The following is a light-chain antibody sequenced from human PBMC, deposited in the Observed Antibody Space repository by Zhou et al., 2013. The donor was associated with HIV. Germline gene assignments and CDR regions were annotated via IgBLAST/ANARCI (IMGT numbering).Light chain of an antibody. CDR1: QSVSSIY. V-gene: IGKV3-15*01. J-gene: IGKJ2*01. CDR2: DTS. CDR3: QQYDTWPS. Sequence: EIVLTQSPGTLSLSPGERVTLSCRASQSVSSIYLAWYQHRPGQGPRLLIYDTSTRATGVPARFSGSGSGRDFTLTISGLQSEDFALYYCQQYDTWPSFGQGTKLQIK.